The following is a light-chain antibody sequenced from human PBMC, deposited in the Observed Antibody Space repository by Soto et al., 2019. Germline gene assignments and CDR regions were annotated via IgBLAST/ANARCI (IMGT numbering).Light chain of an antibody. J-gene: IGKJ2*01. CDR1: QSVNHN. CDR3: QQSNNWPYT. V-gene: IGKV3-15*01. Sequence: EIVMTQSPATLSVSPGERATLSCRASQSVNHNLAWYQQKPGQAPRLLFYGASFRATGAPARFSGSGSGTDFTLTISSLQSEDFAIYFCQQSNNWPYTFGQGTKLEIK. CDR2: GAS.